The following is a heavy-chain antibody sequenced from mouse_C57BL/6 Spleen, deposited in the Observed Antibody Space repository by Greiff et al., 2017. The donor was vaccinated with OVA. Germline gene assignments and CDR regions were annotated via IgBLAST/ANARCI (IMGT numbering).Heavy chain of an antibody. J-gene: IGHJ2*01. CDR1: GYTFTSYW. Sequence: QVQLQQPGAELVMPGASVKLSCKASGYTFTSYWMHWVKQRPGQGLEWIGEIDPSDSYTNYNQKFKGKSTLTVDKSSSTAYMQLSSLTSEDSAVYYCARGRDSSGYLDYWGQATTLTVSS. CDR3: ARGRDSSGYLDY. D-gene: IGHD3-2*02. CDR2: IDPSDSYT. V-gene: IGHV1-69*01.